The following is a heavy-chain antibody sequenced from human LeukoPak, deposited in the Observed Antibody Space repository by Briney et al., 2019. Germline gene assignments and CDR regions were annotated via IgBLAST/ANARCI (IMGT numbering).Heavy chain of an antibody. CDR3: ARAASRYYYYYMDV. CDR1: GFTFSSYA. CDR2: ISYDGSNK. V-gene: IGHV3-30-3*01. J-gene: IGHJ6*03. Sequence: GGSLRLSCVASGFTFSSYAMHWVRQAPGKGLEWVAVISYDGSNKYYADSVKGRFTISRDNSKNTLYLQMNSLRAEDTAVYYCARAASRYYYYYMDVWGKGTTVTVSS.